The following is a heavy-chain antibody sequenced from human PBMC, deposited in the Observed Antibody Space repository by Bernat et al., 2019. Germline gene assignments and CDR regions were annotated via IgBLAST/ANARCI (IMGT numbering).Heavy chain of an antibody. CDR1: GFTFSSYW. D-gene: IGHD2-21*01. CDR3: ARCGGDCYSRDAFDI. V-gene: IGHV3-74*01. CDR2: INSDGSST. Sequence: EVQLVESGGGLVQPGGSLRLSCAASGFTFSSYWMHWVRQAPGKVLVWVSRINSDGSSTSYADSVKGRFTISRDNAKNTLYLQMNSLRAEDTAVYYCARCGGDCYSRDAFDIWGQGTMVTVSS. J-gene: IGHJ3*02.